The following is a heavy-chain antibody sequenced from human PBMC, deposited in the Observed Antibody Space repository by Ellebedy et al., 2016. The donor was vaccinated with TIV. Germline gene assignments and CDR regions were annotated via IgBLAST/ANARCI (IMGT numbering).Heavy chain of an antibody. CDR2: ITHYGSKQ. CDR1: TFIVRSFD. V-gene: IGHV3-33*05. CDR3: ATESDGYSRRTLAC. J-gene: IGHJ4*02. D-gene: IGHD5-24*01. Sequence: PGGSLRLSCAASTFIVRSFDMHWVRQAPGKGLEWVALITHYGSKQPYGDSVKGRFTISRDSSKNKVYLRMNSVTADDTALYYCATESDGYSRRTLACWGQGTLVTVSS.